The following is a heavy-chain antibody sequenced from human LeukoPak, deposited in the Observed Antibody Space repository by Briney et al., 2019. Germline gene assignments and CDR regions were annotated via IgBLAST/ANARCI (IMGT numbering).Heavy chain of an antibody. V-gene: IGHV3-30-3*01. Sequence: GRSLRLSCAASGFTFSSYAMHWVRQAPGKGLEWVAVISYDGSNKYYADSVEGRFTISRDNSKNTLYLQMNSLRAEDTAVYYCARDHYGSGDARRFDYWGQGTLVTVSS. D-gene: IGHD3-10*01. CDR1: GFTFSSYA. CDR3: ARDHYGSGDARRFDY. CDR2: ISYDGSNK. J-gene: IGHJ4*02.